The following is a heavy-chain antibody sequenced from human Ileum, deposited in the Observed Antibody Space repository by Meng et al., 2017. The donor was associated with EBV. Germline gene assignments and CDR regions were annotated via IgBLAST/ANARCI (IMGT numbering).Heavy chain of an antibody. CDR2: IIPILGIA. V-gene: IGHV1-69*10. D-gene: IGHD3-22*01. CDR1: GGTFSSYA. Sequence: QVQLVQSGAEVKKPGSSVKVSCKASGGTFSSYAISWVRQAPGQGLEWMGGIIPILGIANYAQKFQGRVTITADKSTSTAYMELSSLRSEDTAVYYCARGGPYPDSSGFHWYFDLWGRVTLVTVSS. CDR3: ARGGPYPDSSGFHWYFDL. J-gene: IGHJ2*01.